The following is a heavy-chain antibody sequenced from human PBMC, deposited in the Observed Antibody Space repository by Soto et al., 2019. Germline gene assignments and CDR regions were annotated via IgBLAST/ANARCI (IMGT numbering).Heavy chain of an antibody. CDR1: GFTFSSYA. CDR2: ISYDGSNK. CDR3: VRAQGSDWFDR. J-gene: IGHJ5*02. Sequence: QVQLVESGGGVVQPGRSLRLSCAASGFTFSSYAMHWVRQAPGKGLEWVAVISYDGSNKYYADSVKGRFTISRDNAKNTLYLQMNSLRAEDAAIYYCVRAQGSDWFDRWGQGTLVTVSS. V-gene: IGHV3-30-3*01.